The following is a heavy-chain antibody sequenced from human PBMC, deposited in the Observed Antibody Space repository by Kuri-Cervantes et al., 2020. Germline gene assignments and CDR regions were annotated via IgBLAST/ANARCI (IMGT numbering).Heavy chain of an antibody. CDR3: ARGPVAGYFDN. J-gene: IGHJ4*02. V-gene: IGHV1-45*02. Sequence: SVKVSCKVSGYTFTYRYLHWVRQAPGQALEWMGWITPFNGNTNYAQKFQDRVTITRDMSTNTAYMEMSSLSSEDTAVYYCARGPVAGYFDNWGQETLVTVSS. CDR1: GYTFTYRY. CDR2: ITPFNGNT. D-gene: IGHD6-19*01.